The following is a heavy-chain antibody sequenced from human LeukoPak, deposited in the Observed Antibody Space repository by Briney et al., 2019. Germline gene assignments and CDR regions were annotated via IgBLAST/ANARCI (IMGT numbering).Heavy chain of an antibody. CDR3: ARTYSGSYRYFDY. Sequence: GGSLRLSCAASGFTFSSYAMHWVRQAPGKGLEYVSAISSNGGSTYYANSVKGRFTISRDNSKNTLYLQMGSLRAEDMAVYYCARTYSGSYRYFDYWGQGTLVTVSS. D-gene: IGHD1-26*01. V-gene: IGHV3-64*01. J-gene: IGHJ4*02. CDR1: GFTFSSYA. CDR2: ISSNGGST.